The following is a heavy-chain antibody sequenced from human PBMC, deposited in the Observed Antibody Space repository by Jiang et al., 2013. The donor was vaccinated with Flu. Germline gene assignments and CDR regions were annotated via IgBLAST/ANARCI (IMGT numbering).Heavy chain of an antibody. CDR1: GGSISSSSYY. D-gene: IGHD6-19*01. CDR2: IYYSGST. Sequence: LLKPSETLSLTCTVSGGSISSSSYYWGWIRQPPGKGLEWIGSIYYSGSTYYNPSLKSRVTISVDTSKNQFSLKLSSVTAADTAVYYCARDYAAVAGTQDYYYYYGMDVWGPRDHGSPS. V-gene: IGHV4-39*02. CDR3: ARDYAAVAGTQDYYYYYGMDV. J-gene: IGHJ6*01.